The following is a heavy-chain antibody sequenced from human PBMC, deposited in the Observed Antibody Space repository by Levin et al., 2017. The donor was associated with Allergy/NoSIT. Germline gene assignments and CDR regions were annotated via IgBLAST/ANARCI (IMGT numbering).Heavy chain of an antibody. Sequence: GGSLRLSCAASGFTFDDYAMHWVRQAPGKGLEWVSGISWNSGSIGYADSVKGRFTISRDNAKNSLYLQMNSLRAEDTALYYCAKEPTRSSWYRLNYYYGMDVWGQGTTVTVSS. D-gene: IGHD6-13*01. CDR1: GFTFDDYA. V-gene: IGHV3-9*01. CDR2: ISWNSGSI. J-gene: IGHJ6*02. CDR3: AKEPTRSSWYRLNYYYGMDV.